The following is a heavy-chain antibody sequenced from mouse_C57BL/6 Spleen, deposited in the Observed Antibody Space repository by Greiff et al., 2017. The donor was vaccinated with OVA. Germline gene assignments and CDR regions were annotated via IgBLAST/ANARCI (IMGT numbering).Heavy chain of an antibody. J-gene: IGHJ1*03. Sequence: EVQVVKSGGGLVQPGGSLSLSCAASGFTFTDYYMSWVRQPPGKALEWLGFIRNKANGYTTEYSASVKGRFTISRDNSQSILYLQMNALRAEDSATYYCAPYSNYGYFDVWGTGTTVTVSS. V-gene: IGHV7-3*01. CDR1: GFTFTDYY. CDR2: IRNKANGYTT. CDR3: APYSNYGYFDV.